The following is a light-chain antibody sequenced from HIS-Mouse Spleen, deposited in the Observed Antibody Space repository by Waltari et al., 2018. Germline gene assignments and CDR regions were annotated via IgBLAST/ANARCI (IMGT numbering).Light chain of an antibody. CDR2: LGS. CDR3: MQALQTPWT. CDR1: QSLLHSNGYNY. V-gene: IGKV2-28*01. Sequence: EIVLTQSPGTLSLSPGERATLSCRSSQSLLHSNGYNYLDWYLQKPGQSPQLLIYLGSNRASGVPDRFSGSGSGTDFTLKISRVEAEDVGVYYCMQALQTPWTFGQGTKLEIK. J-gene: IGKJ2*01.